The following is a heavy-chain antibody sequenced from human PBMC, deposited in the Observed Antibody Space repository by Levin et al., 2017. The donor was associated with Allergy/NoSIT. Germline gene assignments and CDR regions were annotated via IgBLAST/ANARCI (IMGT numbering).Heavy chain of an antibody. Sequence: SCAASGFTFSSYSMNWVRQAPGKGLEWVSYISSSSSTIYYADSVKGRFTISRDNAKNSLYLQMNSLRDEDTAVYYCASLVVVAATNFDYWGQGTLVTVSS. CDR2: ISSSSSTI. J-gene: IGHJ4*02. CDR1: GFTFSSYS. CDR3: ASLVVVAATNFDY. V-gene: IGHV3-48*02. D-gene: IGHD2-15*01.